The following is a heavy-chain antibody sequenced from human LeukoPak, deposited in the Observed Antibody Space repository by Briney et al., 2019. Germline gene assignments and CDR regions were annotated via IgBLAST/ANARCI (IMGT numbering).Heavy chain of an antibody. CDR3: ARRKAVARISYFDS. CDR1: GYSFTTYW. Sequence: GESLKISCKGSGYSFTTYWIGWVRQMPGKGLEWVGIIYPGDSETRYSPSYQAQVTISADKTISTAYLQWSSLEASDTAMYYCARRKAVARISYFDSWGQGTLVTVSS. D-gene: IGHD6-19*01. V-gene: IGHV5-51*01. CDR2: IYPGDSET. J-gene: IGHJ4*02.